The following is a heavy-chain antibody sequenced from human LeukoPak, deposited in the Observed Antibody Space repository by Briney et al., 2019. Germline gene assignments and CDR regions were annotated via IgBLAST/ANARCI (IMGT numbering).Heavy chain of an antibody. V-gene: IGHV3-7*01. D-gene: IGHD5-12*01. CDR1: GFTFSSYW. Sequence: GGSLRLSCAPSGFTFSSYWMSWVRQAPGKGLEWVANIKQDGSEKYYVDSVKGRFTISRDNAKNSLYLQMNSLRAEDTAVYYCARDPVSRYSGYHFDYWGQGTLVTVSS. CDR3: ARDPVSRYSGYHFDY. J-gene: IGHJ4*02. CDR2: IKQDGSEK.